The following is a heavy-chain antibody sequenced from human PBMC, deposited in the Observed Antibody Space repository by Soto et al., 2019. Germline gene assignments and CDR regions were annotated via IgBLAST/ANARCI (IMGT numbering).Heavy chain of an antibody. J-gene: IGHJ5*02. Sequence: QITLKESGPTLVKPTQPLTLTCTFSGFSLTTRGVGVGWIRQPPGKALECLALIYWDDDKRYSPSLQSRLSIXKXTXXNQVVLTMTNVDPVDTATYYCAHIPNYYQCGWFDPWGQGTLVSVSS. CDR2: IYWDDDK. CDR3: AHIPNYYQCGWFDP. V-gene: IGHV2-5*02. CDR1: GFSLTTRGVG. D-gene: IGHD3-10*01.